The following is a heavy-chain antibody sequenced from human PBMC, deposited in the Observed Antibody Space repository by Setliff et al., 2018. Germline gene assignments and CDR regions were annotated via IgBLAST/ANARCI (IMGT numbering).Heavy chain of an antibody. J-gene: IGHJ4*02. CDR3: AKEKGSSSWYRVYYFDY. V-gene: IGHV3-30-3*01. CDR2: ISYDGSNK. Sequence: GGSLRLSCAASGYTSSSYAMTWVRQAPGKGLEWVAVISYDGSNKYYADSVKGRFTISRDNSKNTLYLQMNSLRAEDTAVYYCAKEKGSSSWYRVYYFDYWGQGTLVTVSS. CDR1: GYTSSSYA. D-gene: IGHD6-13*01.